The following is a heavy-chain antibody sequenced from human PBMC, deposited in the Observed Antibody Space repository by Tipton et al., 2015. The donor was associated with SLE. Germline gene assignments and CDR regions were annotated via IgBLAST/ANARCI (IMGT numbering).Heavy chain of an antibody. CDR3: ARDYDY. V-gene: IGHV3-9*01. Sequence: SLRLSCAASGFSFNDYGIHWVRQTPGKGLEWVSGTSWNSDNLGYADPVRGRFTISRDNAENSLYLEMNSLRAEDTAVYYCARDYDYWGQGTLVTV. CDR1: GFSFNDYG. J-gene: IGHJ4*02. CDR2: TSWNSDNL.